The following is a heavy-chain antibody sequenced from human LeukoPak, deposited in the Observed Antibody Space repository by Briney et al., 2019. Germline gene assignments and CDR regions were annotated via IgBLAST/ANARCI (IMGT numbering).Heavy chain of an antibody. CDR1: GFTFDDYA. V-gene: IGHV3-9*01. CDR3: AKSVIRVPAATYFDY. Sequence: QPGRSLRLSCPASGFTFDDYAMHWVRRAPGKGLEWVSGISWNSGSIGYADSVKGRFTISRDNAKNSLYLQMNSLRAEDTALYYCAKSVIRVPAATYFDYWGQGTLVTVSS. D-gene: IGHD2-2*01. J-gene: IGHJ4*02. CDR2: ISWNSGSI.